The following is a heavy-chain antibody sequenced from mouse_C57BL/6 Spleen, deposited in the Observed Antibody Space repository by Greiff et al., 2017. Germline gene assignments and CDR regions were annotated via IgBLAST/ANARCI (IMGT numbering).Heavy chain of an antibody. J-gene: IGHJ1*03. Sequence: VKVVESGAELVRPGTSVKVSCKASGYAFTNYLIEWVKQRPGQGLEWIGVINPGSGGTNYNEKFKGKATLTADKSSSTAYMQLSSLTSEDSAVYFCARYGSSYWYFDVWGTGTTVTVSS. V-gene: IGHV1-54*01. D-gene: IGHD1-1*01. CDR3: ARYGSSYWYFDV. CDR2: INPGSGGT. CDR1: GYAFTNYL.